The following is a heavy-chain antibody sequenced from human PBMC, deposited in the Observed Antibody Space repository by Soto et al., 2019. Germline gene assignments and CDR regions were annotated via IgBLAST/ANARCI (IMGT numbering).Heavy chain of an antibody. CDR2: IDPIDSYT. D-gene: IGHD2-21*01. CDR1: GYSFTSYW. Sequence: GESLKISCKGSGYSFTSYWISGVRQMPWKGLEWMGRIDPIDSYTNYSPSFQGHVTISADKSISTAYLQWSSLKASDTAMFYFEPRAYLSRRVETIVYYYPGMAVWGPGTMVTVSS. V-gene: IGHV5-10-1*01. CDR3: EPRAYLSRRVETIVYYYPGMAV. J-gene: IGHJ6*02.